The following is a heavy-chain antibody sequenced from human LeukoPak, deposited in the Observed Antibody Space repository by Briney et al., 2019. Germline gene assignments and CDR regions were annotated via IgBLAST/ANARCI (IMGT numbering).Heavy chain of an antibody. J-gene: IGHJ4*02. CDR1: GFTVSSNY. CDR2: IYAGGNT. CDR3: AREVYSSTWFDL. V-gene: IGHV3-66*01. Sequence: GGSLRLSCAASGFTVSSNYMNWVRQAPGKGLEWVSVIYAGGNTYYADSVKERFTISRDNSRNTLYLQMNSPRGDDTAVYYCAREVYSSTWFDLWGQGTLVTVSS. D-gene: IGHD6-13*01.